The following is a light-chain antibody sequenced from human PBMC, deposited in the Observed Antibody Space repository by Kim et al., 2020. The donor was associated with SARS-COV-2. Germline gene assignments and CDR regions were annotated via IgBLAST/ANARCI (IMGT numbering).Light chain of an antibody. Sequence: ASVGDRITITCRASEDVSSWLAWFQQKPGKAPTLLIHTASTLQNWVPSRFSGSGSGTDFTLTISNLQPEDFATYYCQQAYSFPYTFGPGTKLEI. CDR2: TAS. V-gene: IGKV1-12*01. J-gene: IGKJ2*01. CDR1: EDVSSW. CDR3: QQAYSFPYT.